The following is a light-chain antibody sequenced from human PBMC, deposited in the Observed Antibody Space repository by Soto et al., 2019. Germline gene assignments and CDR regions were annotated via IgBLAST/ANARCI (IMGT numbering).Light chain of an antibody. V-gene: IGLV2-14*01. CDR2: GVT. CDR3: SSYTTSSTLYV. J-gene: IGLJ1*01. Sequence: QSVLTQPASVSGSPGQSITISCTGTSSDVGGYIYVSWYQQHPGRAPKLIIYGVTNRPSGISTRFSGSKSGNTASLTISGLQAEDEADYYCSSYTTSSTLYVFGTGTELTVL. CDR1: SSDVGGYIY.